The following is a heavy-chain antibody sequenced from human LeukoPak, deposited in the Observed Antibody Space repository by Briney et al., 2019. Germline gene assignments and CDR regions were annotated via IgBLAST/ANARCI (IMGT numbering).Heavy chain of an antibody. J-gene: IGHJ4*02. CDR3: ARSERGCSGGSCYSSMDY. D-gene: IGHD2-15*01. V-gene: IGHV3-23*01. CDR1: GFTFSSYA. CDR2: INGSGGST. Sequence: GGSLRLSCAASGFTFSSYAMSWVRQAPGKGLEWVSVINGSGGSTYYADSVKGRFTISRDNSKNTLYLQMNSLRAEDTAVYYCARSERGCSGGSCYSSMDYWGQGTLVTVSS.